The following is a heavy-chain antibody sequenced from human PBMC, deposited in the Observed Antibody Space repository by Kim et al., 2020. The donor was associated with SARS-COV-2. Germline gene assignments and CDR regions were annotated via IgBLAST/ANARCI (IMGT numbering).Heavy chain of an antibody. D-gene: IGHD2-15*01. J-gene: IGHJ4*02. V-gene: IGHV4-34*01. Sequence: NYNPTIKSRVTRAEDTPKNQFTLTLSSVTAADTAGYYCARGRGFGGASFDEWGQGTLVAVSS. CDR3: ARGRGFGGASFDE.